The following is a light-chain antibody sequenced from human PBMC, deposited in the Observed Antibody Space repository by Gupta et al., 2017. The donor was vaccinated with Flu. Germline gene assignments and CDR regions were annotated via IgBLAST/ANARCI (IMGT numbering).Light chain of an antibody. J-gene: IGKJ4*01. V-gene: IGKV3-11*01. Sequence: EFVLTQSPATLPLSPGERATPFCRSSHNVGTYLAWYQHKPGQPPRLLIYDASNRAAGIPARFSGSGSGTDFTLTISSLEPEDFAVYYCQQRRNWAFGGGTKVEIK. CDR2: DAS. CDR1: HNVGTY. CDR3: QQRRNWA.